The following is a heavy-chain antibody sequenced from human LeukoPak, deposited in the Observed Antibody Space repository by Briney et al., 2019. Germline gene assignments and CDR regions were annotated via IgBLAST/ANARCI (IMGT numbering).Heavy chain of an antibody. CDR2: IYYSGST. V-gene: IGHV4-59*01. CDR3: ARASVTYYYYYYMDV. CDR1: GGSISSYY. D-gene: IGHD4-11*01. Sequence: SETPSLTCTVSGGSISSYYWSWIRQPPGKGLEWIGYIYYSGSTNYNPSLKSRVTISVDTSKNQFSLKLSSVTAADTAVYYCARASVTYYYYYYMDVWGKGTTVTVSS. J-gene: IGHJ6*03.